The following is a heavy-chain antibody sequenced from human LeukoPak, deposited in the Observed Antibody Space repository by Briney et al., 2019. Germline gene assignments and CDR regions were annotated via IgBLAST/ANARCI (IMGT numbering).Heavy chain of an antibody. CDR2: ITRSGA. Sequence: GGSLRLSCAASGFTFSHHYMSWIRQAPGKGLEWISYITRSGAFYADSVKGRFTISRDNAKNSLYLQTNSLRVEDTAVCYCARDGDTTSKVDYLGQGTLVTVSS. J-gene: IGHJ4*02. CDR3: ARDGDTTSKVDY. CDR1: GFTFSHHY. V-gene: IGHV3-11*01. D-gene: IGHD7-27*01.